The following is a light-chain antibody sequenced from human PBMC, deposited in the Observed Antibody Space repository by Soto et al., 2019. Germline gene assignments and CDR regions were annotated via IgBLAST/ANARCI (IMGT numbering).Light chain of an antibody. CDR1: SSDVGTYNL. Sequence: QSVLTQPASVSGSPGESITISCTGTSSDVGTYNLVTWYQQHPGRVPKLMLYEGNKRPSGVSSRFSASKSGNTASLTISGLQAEDEADYFCCSYAPSRTLLFGGGTKLTVL. CDR2: EGN. J-gene: IGLJ2*01. CDR3: CSYAPSRTLL. V-gene: IGLV2-23*01.